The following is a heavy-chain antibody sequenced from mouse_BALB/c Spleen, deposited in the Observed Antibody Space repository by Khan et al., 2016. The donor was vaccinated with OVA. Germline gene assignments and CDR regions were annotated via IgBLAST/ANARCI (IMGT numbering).Heavy chain of an antibody. CDR2: INPHIGET. V-gene: IGHV1-20*02. J-gene: IGHJ2*01. Sequence: VQLKQSGPELVKPGASVKISCKASGYSFTGYFMNWVMQSHGKSLEWIGRINPHIGETFYNQKFVGKATLTVDESSSTAHMELRSLASEDCAVYFCARKDGNDFDYWGQGTTLTVSS. CDR3: ARKDGNDFDY. CDR1: GYSFTGYF. D-gene: IGHD1-1*01.